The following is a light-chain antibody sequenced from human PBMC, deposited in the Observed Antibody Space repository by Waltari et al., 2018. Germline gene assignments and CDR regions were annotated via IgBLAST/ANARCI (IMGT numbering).Light chain of an antibody. J-gene: IGKJ4*01. CDR1: QDISHY. Sequence: DIQMTQSPYSLSASVGDRVTFTCQASQDISHYLSWFQQKPGKAPKLLIYDASHLETGVPSRISGGGSGTDFTLTISSLQPEDVATYYCQQYENLPLTFGGGTKVEI. V-gene: IGKV1-33*01. CDR2: DAS. CDR3: QQYENLPLT.